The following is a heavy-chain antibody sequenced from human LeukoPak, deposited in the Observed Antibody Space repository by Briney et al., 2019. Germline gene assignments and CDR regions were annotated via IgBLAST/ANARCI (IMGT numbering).Heavy chain of an antibody. J-gene: IGHJ4*02. D-gene: IGHD3-10*01. V-gene: IGHV3-11*01. CDR1: GFTFSDYY. CDR2: ISSSGSTI. CDR3: AGMVNYYGTGSHYYFDY. Sequence: GGSLRLSCAASGFTFSDYYMSWIRQAPGKGLERVSYISSSGSTIYYADSVKGRFTISRDNAKNTQYLQMNSLRGQDTAVYYCAGMVNYYGTGSHYYFDYWGQGTLVTVSS.